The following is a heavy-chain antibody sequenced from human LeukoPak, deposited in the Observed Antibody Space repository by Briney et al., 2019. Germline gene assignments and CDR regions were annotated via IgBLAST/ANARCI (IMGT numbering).Heavy chain of an antibody. J-gene: IGHJ4*02. Sequence: VASVKVSCKASGYTFTSYGISWVRQAPGQGLEWMGWISAYNGNTNYAQKLQGRVTMTTDKSTSTAYMELRSLRSDDTAVYYCASGPIMVYAHNFDYWGQGTLVTVSS. CDR1: GYTFTSYG. CDR2: ISAYNGNT. V-gene: IGHV1-18*01. D-gene: IGHD2-8*01. CDR3: ASGPIMVYAHNFDY.